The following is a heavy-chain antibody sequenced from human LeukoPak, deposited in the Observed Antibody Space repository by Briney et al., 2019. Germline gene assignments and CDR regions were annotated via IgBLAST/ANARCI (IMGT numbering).Heavy chain of an antibody. CDR1: GFTFSSYA. V-gene: IGHV3-30*18. J-gene: IGHJ4*02. CDR2: ISYDGSNK. CDR3: AKDPGYCSGGSGYYFDY. Sequence: PGGSLRLSCAASGFTFSSYAMHWVRQAPAKGLEWVAVISYDGSNKYYTDSVKGRFSISRDNSKNTLYLQMNSLRAEDTAVYYCAKDPGYCSGGSGYYFDYWGQGTPVTVSS. D-gene: IGHD2-15*01.